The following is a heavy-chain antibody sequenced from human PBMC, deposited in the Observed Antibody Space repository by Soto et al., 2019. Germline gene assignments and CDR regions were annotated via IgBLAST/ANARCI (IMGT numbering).Heavy chain of an antibody. CDR3: DRKGPSWVPR. J-gene: IGHJ4*02. V-gene: IGHV4-30-4*01. D-gene: IGHD1-1*01. CDR2: IYHSGST. Sequence: TLSLTCTVSGGSISSSSYYRSWIRQPPGKGLEWIGYIYHSGSTYYNPSLKRRVTISVDTSKNQFSLKLSSVTAANTAVYYCDRKGPSWVPRWGQGTLVTVSS. CDR1: GGSISSSSYY.